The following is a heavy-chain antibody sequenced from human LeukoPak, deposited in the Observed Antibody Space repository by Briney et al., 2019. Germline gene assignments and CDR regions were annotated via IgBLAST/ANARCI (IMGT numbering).Heavy chain of an antibody. CDR2: IYSGGDT. CDR3: ARVRQGGFDI. V-gene: IGHV3-66*01. D-gene: IGHD2-15*01. Sequence: TGGSLRLSCAVTGFTVSSNYMSWVRQAPGRGLEWVSVIYSGGDTYYADSVKGRFTISRDNSKNTLYLQMNSLRAEDTAVYYCARVRQGGFDIWGQGTMVIVSS. J-gene: IGHJ3*02. CDR1: GFTVSSNY.